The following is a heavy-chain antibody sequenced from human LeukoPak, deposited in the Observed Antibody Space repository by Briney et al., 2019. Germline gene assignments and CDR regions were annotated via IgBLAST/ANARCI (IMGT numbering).Heavy chain of an antibody. V-gene: IGHV3-53*01. CDR2: IYSGGST. CDR1: GLTVSSNY. J-gene: IGHJ3*02. CDR3: ASSQLLWFGEPKDDAFDI. D-gene: IGHD3-10*01. Sequence: GGSLRLSCAASGLTVSSNYMSWVRQAPGKGLEWVTVIYSGGSTYYADSVKGRFTISRDNSKNTLYLQMNSLRAEDTAVYYCASSQLLWFGEPKDDAFDIWGQGAMVTVSS.